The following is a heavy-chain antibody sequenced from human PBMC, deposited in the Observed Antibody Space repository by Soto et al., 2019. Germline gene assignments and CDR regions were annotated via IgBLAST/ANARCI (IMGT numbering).Heavy chain of an antibody. CDR2: IYYSGST. Sequence: ASETLSLTCTVSGGSISSYYWSWIRQPPGKGLEWIGYIYYSGSTNYNPSLKSRVTISVDTSKNQFSLKLSSVTAADTAVYYCARGVPYSYGYVSWFDPWGQGTLVTVSS. CDR1: GGSISSYY. V-gene: IGHV4-59*01. J-gene: IGHJ5*02. CDR3: ARGVPYSYGYVSWFDP. D-gene: IGHD5-18*01.